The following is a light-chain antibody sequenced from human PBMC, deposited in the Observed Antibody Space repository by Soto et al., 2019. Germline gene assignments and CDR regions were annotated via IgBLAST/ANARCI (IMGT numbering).Light chain of an antibody. J-gene: IGLJ1*01. CDR3: AAWDDSLSAYV. CDR1: SSNIGSNF. Sequence: QSVLTQPPSASETPGQRVTISCSGSSSNIGSNFVYWFQQLPGAAPKLLIYRNNQRPSGVPDRFSGSKSGTSASLAISGLLSENEADYYCAAWDDSLSAYVFGTGTKVTVL. V-gene: IGLV1-47*01. CDR2: RNN.